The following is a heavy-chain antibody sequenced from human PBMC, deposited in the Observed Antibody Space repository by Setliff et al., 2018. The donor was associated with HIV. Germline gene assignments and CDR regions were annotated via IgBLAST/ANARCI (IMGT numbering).Heavy chain of an antibody. V-gene: IGHV1-18*01. Sequence: ASVKVSCKASGYTFSTYGLNWVRQAPGQGLGWMGWIRADNGHTDYAQKFQGRVTMTADTSTSTAYMEMRTLRSDATAVYYCARVQGINIPLVRGASAGLHVWGKGTTVTVSS. CDR2: IRADNGHT. D-gene: IGHD3-10*01. J-gene: IGHJ6*04. CDR3: ARVQGINIPLVRGASAGLHV. CDR1: GYTFSTYG.